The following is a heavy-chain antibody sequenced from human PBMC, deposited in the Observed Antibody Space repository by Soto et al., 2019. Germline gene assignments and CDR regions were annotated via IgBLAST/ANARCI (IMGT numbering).Heavy chain of an antibody. CDR3: ASINSGYDY. D-gene: IGHD5-12*01. Sequence: GGSLRLSCAASGFTFSDHYMDWVRQAPGKGLEWVGRTRNKANSYTTEYAASVKGRFTISRDDSKNSLYLQMNSLKTEDTAVYYCASINSGYDYWGQGTLVTVSS. CDR1: GFTFSDHY. CDR2: TRNKANSYTT. J-gene: IGHJ4*02. V-gene: IGHV3-72*01.